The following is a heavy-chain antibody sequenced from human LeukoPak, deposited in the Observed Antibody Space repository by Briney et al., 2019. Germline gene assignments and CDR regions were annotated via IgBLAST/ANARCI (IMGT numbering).Heavy chain of an antibody. J-gene: IGHJ4*02. CDR1: GYSFTSYW. V-gene: IGHV5-51*01. CDR2: IYPADSDT. D-gene: IGHD5-18*01. CDR3: ARLRGYSQWFDY. Sequence: GESLKISCQGSGYSFTSYWIGWVRQMPGKGLEWMAIIYPADSDTKYSPSFQGQVTISADKSISTAYLQWSSLKASDTAMYYCARLRGYSQWFDYWGQGTLVTVSS.